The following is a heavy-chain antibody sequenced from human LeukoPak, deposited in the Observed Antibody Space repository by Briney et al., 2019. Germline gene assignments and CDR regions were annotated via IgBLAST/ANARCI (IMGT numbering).Heavy chain of an antibody. CDR1: GFTFSSYD. Sequence: GGSLRLSCAASGFTFSSYDMSWVRQAPGKGLEWVSAISGSGGSTYYADSVKGRFTISRDNSKNTLYLQMNSLRAEDTAVYYCAKATAMADAFDIWGQGTMVTVSS. CDR3: AKATAMADAFDI. J-gene: IGHJ3*02. CDR2: ISGSGGST. V-gene: IGHV3-23*01. D-gene: IGHD5-18*01.